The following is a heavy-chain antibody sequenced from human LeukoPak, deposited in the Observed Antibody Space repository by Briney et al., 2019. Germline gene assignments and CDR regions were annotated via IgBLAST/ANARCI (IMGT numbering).Heavy chain of an antibody. J-gene: IGHJ4*02. V-gene: IGHV4-39*07. D-gene: IGHD3-22*01. CDR3: ARDDYYDSSGYYN. CDR1: GGSISSYY. Sequence: SETLSLTCTVSGGSISSYYWGWIRQPPGKGLEWIGSIYYSGSTYYNPSLKSRVTISVDTSKNQFSLKLSSVTAADTAVYYCARDDYYDSSGYYNWGQGTLVTVSS. CDR2: IYYSGST.